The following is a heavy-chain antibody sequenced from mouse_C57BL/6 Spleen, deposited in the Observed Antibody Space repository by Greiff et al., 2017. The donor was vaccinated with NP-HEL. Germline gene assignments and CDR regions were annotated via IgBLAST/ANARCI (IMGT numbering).Heavy chain of an antibody. V-gene: IGHV1-81*01. CDR2: IYPRSGNT. D-gene: IGHD1-1*01. J-gene: IGHJ2*01. Sequence: VQLQQSGAELARPGASVKLSCKASGYTFTSYGISWVKQRTGQGLEWIGEIYPRSGNTYYNEKFKGKATLTADKSSSTAYMELRSLTSEDSAVYFCARRRDYGSSTYFDYWGQGTTLTVSS. CDR3: ARRRDYGSSTYFDY. CDR1: GYTFTSYG.